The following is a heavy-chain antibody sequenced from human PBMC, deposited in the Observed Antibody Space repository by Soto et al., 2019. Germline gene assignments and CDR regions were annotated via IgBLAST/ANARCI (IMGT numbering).Heavy chain of an antibody. D-gene: IGHD1-20*01. CDR3: TRRYNWNDNYSDP. Sequence: ASETLSLTCTVTGASISVHSYYWTWIRQPPGKGLEWIGSSYYSGTTYFNPSLKSRATISVDTSKNQFSLRLTSVTAADTAIYYCTRRYNWNDNYSDPWCPGALVTVAS. J-gene: IGHJ5*02. V-gene: IGHV4-39*01. CDR1: GASISVHSYY. CDR2: SYYSGTT.